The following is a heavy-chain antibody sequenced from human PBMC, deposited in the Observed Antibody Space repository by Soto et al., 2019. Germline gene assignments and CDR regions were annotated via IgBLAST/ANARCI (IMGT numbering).Heavy chain of an antibody. CDR3: ATGSELESGSARFLDI. D-gene: IGHD1-1*01. J-gene: IGHJ3*02. CDR2: IYSAGST. Sequence: WGSLSLSCAASGVSVSSSYMTWVRQAPGKGLQWVSVIYSAGSTYYANSVKGRFTISRDISTNMVYLQMSNLTDEDTAVYYCATGSELESGSARFLDIW. V-gene: IGHV3-53*05. CDR1: GVSVSSSY.